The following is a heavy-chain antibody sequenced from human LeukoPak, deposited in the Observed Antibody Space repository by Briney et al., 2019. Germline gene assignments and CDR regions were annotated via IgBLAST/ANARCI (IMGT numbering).Heavy chain of an antibody. CDR3: ARVRYYCSSTSCYAPSYYYHGMDV. V-gene: IGHV4-34*01. CDR1: GGSFSGYY. CDR2: INHSGST. D-gene: IGHD2-2*01. Sequence: SETLSLTCAVYGGSFSGYYWSWIRQPPGKGLEWIGEINHSGSTNYNPSLKSRVTISVDTSKNQFSLKLSSVTAADAAVYYCARVRYYCSSTSCYAPSYYYHGMDVWGQGTTVTVSS. J-gene: IGHJ6*02.